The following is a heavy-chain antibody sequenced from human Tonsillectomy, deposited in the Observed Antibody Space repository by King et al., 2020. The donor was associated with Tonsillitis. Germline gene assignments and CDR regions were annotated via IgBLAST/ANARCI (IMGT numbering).Heavy chain of an antibody. D-gene: IGHD3-9*01. CDR2: ISSSGSTI. J-gene: IGHJ4*02. CDR1: GFTFSSYE. CDR3: ARGGFDWLLSPYLDY. Sequence: VQLVESGGGLVQPAGSLRLSCAASGFTFSSYEMNWVRQAPGKGLEWVSYISSSGSTIYYADSVRGRLTISRDNAKNSLYLQMNSLRAEDTAVYYCARGGFDWLLSPYLDYWGQGTLVTVSS. V-gene: IGHV3-48*03.